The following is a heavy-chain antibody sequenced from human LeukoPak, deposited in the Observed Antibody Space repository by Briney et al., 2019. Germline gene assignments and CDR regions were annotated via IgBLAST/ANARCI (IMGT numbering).Heavy chain of an antibody. CDR3: ARVVEFTLYYFDY. Sequence: KPGGSLRLSCAASGFTFSDYYMSWIRQAPGKGLEWVSYISSSGSTIYYADSVKGRFTISRDNAKNSLYLQMNSLRAEDTAVYYCARVVEFTLYYFDYWGQGTLVTVSS. J-gene: IGHJ4*02. V-gene: IGHV3-11*04. CDR2: ISSSGSTI. CDR1: GFTFSDYY.